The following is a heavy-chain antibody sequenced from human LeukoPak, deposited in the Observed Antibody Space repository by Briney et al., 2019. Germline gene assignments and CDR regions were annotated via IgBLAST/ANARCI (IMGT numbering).Heavy chain of an antibody. CDR1: GFTFSTYA. CDR2: IWYDGSNK. V-gene: IGHV3-33*01. Sequence: PGGSLRLSCAASGFTFSTYAMHWVRQAPGKGLEWVAVIWYDGSNKYYADSVKGRFTISRDNSKNTLYLQMNSLRAEDTAVYYCASTSGWYEPIDYWGQGTPVTVSS. D-gene: IGHD6-19*01. CDR3: ASTSGWYEPIDY. J-gene: IGHJ4*02.